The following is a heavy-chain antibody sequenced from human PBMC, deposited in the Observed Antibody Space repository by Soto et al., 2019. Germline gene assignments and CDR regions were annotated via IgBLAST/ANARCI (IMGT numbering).Heavy chain of an antibody. J-gene: IGHJ4*02. CDR1: GGTFSSYA. Sequence: QVQLVQSGAEVKKPGSSVKVSCKASGGTFSSYAISWVRQAPGQGLEWMGGIIPIFGTANYAPKFQGRVTITADESTSTAYMELSSLRSEDTAVYYCATLGEYCSGGSCFVDSWGQGTLVTVSS. V-gene: IGHV1-69*12. CDR3: ATLGEYCSGGSCFVDS. D-gene: IGHD2-15*01. CDR2: IIPIFGTA.